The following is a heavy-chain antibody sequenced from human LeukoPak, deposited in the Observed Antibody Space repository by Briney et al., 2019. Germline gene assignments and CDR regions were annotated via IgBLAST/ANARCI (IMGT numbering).Heavy chain of an antibody. CDR1: GYTFTSYG. CDR2: ISAYNGNT. Sequence: RWASVKVSCKASGYTFTSYGISWVRQAPGQGLEWMGWISAYNGNTNYAQKLQGRVTMTTDTSTSTAYMELRSLRSDDTAVYYCARDQFPSRPKNCGGGCGSYAFDIWGQGTMVTVSS. CDR3: ARDQFPSRPKNCGGGCGSYAFDI. D-gene: IGHD2-21*02. V-gene: IGHV1-18*01. J-gene: IGHJ3*02.